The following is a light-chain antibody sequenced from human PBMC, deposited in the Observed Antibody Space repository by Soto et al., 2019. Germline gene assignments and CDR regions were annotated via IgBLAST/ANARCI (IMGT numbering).Light chain of an antibody. V-gene: IGLV1-44*01. CDR2: SNN. CDR1: SSNIGSNT. J-gene: IGLJ3*02. CDR3: AAWDDSLNGGV. Sequence: QSVLTQPPSASGTPGQRVTISCSGSSSNIGSNTVHWYQQLPGTAPKLLIYSNNQRPSGVPDRFSGYKSGTSASLAISGLQSEDEADYYCAAWDDSLNGGVFGGGTKLTVL.